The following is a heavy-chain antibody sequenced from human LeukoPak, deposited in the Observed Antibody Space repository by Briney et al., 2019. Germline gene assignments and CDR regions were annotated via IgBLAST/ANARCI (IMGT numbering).Heavy chain of an antibody. D-gene: IGHD3-3*01. Sequence: PSETLSLTCTVSGGSISSGAYYWSWIRQPPGKGLEWIGYIYYSGSTNYNPSLKSRVTISVDTSKNQFSLKLSSVTAADTAVYYCARVRITIFGVDYLDYWGQGTLVTVSS. CDR1: GGSISSGAYY. CDR2: IYYSGST. V-gene: IGHV4-61*08. J-gene: IGHJ4*02. CDR3: ARVRITIFGVDYLDY.